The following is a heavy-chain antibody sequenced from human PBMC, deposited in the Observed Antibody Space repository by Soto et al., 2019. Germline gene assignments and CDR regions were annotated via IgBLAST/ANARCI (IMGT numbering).Heavy chain of an antibody. CDR1: GFTFSSYD. V-gene: IGHV3-13*01. CDR2: IGTAGDT. J-gene: IGHJ4*02. Sequence: GGSLRLSCAASGFTFSSYDMHWVRQATGKGLEWVSAIGTAGDTYYPGSVKGRFTISRENAKNSLYLQMNSLRAGDTAVYYCARGKQTGIAVAGTYFDYLGQGTLVTVSS. D-gene: IGHD6-19*01. CDR3: ARGKQTGIAVAGTYFDY.